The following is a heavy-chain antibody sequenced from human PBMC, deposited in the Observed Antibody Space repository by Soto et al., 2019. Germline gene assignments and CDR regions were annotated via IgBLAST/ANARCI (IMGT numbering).Heavy chain of an antibody. CDR1: GGSISSGGYY. CDR2: IYYSGST. J-gene: IGHJ6*02. V-gene: IGHV4-31*03. Sequence: PSETLSLTCTVSGGSISSGGYYWSWIRQHPGKGLEWIGYIYYSGSTYYNPSLKSRVTISVDTSKNQFSLKLSSVTAADTAVYYCARDQGYSYCYEKVREMATKPLRYYGMDVWGQGTTVTVSS. D-gene: IGHD5-18*01. CDR3: ARDQGYSYCYEKVREMATKPLRYYGMDV.